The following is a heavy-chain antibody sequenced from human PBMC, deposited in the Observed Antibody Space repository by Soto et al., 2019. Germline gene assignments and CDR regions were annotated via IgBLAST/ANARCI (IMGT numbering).Heavy chain of an antibody. CDR3: ARGDGRYPYGMDV. J-gene: IGHJ6*02. CDR1: GGSISRGAHY. Sequence: QVQLQESGPGQVKPSETLSLSCTVSGGSISRGAHYWSWIRQHPGKGMEVIGYIYYSGNNYFNPSLNSRGSISIDMSKSQFTLEVNSVTAADTAVYYCARGDGRYPYGMDVWGQGTTVTVSS. CDR2: IYYSGNN. V-gene: IGHV4-31*03. D-gene: IGHD1-1*01.